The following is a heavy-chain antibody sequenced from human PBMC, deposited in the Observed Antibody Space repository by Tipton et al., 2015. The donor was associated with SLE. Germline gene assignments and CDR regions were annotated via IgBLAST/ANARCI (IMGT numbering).Heavy chain of an antibody. J-gene: IGHJ4*02. CDR3: ARRRGSYYGLDY. Sequence: LRLSCTVSGGSISSSSYYWSWIRQPPGKGLEWIGEINHSGSTNYNPSLKSRVTISVDTSKNQFSLKLSSVTAADTAVYYCARRRGSYYGLDYWGQGTLVTVSS. CDR2: INHSGST. D-gene: IGHD1-26*01. V-gene: IGHV4-39*07. CDR1: GGSISSSSYY.